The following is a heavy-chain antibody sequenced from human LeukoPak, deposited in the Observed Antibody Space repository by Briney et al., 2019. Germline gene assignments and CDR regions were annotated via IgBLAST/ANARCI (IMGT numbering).Heavy chain of an antibody. CDR1: GYTFTNYG. V-gene: IGHV1-18*01. D-gene: IGHD6-19*01. CDR2: ISAYNDNT. CDR3: ARDLRYSGGWSASGMDV. J-gene: IGHJ6*03. Sequence: ASVKVSCKTSGYTFTNYGLSWVRQAPGQGLEWMGWISAYNDNTNYAQKLQGRVTMTTDTSTSTAYMELRSLRSDDTAVYYCARDLRYSGGWSASGMDVWGKGTTVTISS.